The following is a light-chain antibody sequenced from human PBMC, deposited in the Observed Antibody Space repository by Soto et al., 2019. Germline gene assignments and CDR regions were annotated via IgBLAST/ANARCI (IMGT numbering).Light chain of an antibody. V-gene: IGKV1-8*01. Sequence: AIRMTQSPSSFSASTGDRVTITCRASQGISSYVAWYQQKPGKAPKLLIYAASTLQSGVPSRFSGSGSGTDFTLTISCLQSEDFATYYCQQYYSYPTWTFGQGTKVDI. CDR3: QQYYSYPTWT. J-gene: IGKJ1*01. CDR2: AAS. CDR1: QGISSY.